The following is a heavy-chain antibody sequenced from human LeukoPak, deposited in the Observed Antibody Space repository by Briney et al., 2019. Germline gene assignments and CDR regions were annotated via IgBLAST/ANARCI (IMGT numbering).Heavy chain of an antibody. CDR2: ISSTGKTK. CDR1: GFTFSTYR. D-gene: IGHD2-21*02. Sequence: GGSLRLSCAASGFTFSTYRMNWVRQAPGRGLEWVSYISSTGKTKFYADSVRGRFTISRDNAKSSLYLQMHGLRADDTALYYCTRAESFCGGDCFSWGQGTLVTVSS. J-gene: IGHJ5*02. V-gene: IGHV3-48*04. CDR3: TRAESFCGGDCFS.